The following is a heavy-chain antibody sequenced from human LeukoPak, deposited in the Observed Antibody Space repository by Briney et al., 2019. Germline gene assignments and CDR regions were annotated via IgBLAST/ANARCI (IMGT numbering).Heavy chain of an antibody. J-gene: IGHJ3*02. CDR1: GFTFSSYW. CDR2: FNLGGGT. Sequence: GSLRLSCAASGFTFSSYWMSWVRQPPGRGLEWIGEFNLGGGTNYNPSLRSRLTISVDAAKSQASLKLSSVTPVDTALYYCARIYNDTSGNHNQAFDMWGQGTMVTVSS. V-gene: IGHV4-34*01. CDR3: ARIYNDTSGNHNQAFDM. D-gene: IGHD3-22*01.